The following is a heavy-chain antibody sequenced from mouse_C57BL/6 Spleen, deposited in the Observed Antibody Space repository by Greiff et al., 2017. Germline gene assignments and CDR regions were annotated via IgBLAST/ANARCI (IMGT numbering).Heavy chain of an antibody. V-gene: IGHV14-2*01. J-gene: IGHJ4*01. D-gene: IGHD3-2*02. CDR1: GFNIKDYY. Sequence: VQLQQPGAELVKPGASVKLSCTASGFNIKDYYMHWVKQRTEQGLEWIGRIDPEDGETKYAPKFQGKATITADTSSNTAYLQLSSLTSEDTAVYYCARGTAQAPYYYAMDYWGQGTSVTVSS. CDR2: IDPEDGET. CDR3: ARGTAQAPYYYAMDY.